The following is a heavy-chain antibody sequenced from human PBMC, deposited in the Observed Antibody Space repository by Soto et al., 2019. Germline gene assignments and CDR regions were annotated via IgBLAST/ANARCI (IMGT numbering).Heavy chain of an antibody. CDR1: GFIFSNNG. D-gene: IGHD3-10*02. V-gene: IGHV3-30*03. Sequence: PGWSLRLSCVGSGFIFSNNGMHLVRQTPGKGLEWVAFMSYDGSDTFYADSVKGRFTISRDNSKNTLFLHMSKLRAEDTAMYYCTIVRVADSALEHWGKGTLVTVS. CDR2: MSYDGSDT. J-gene: IGHJ4*02. CDR3: TIVRVADSALEH.